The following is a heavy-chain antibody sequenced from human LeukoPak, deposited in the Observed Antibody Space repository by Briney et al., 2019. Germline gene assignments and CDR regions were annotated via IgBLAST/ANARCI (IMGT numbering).Heavy chain of an antibody. CDR3: ARDGDSSGYSTFDY. CDR1: GGSFSGYY. D-gene: IGHD3-22*01. V-gene: IGHV4-34*01. CDR2: INHSGST. J-gene: IGHJ4*02. Sequence: PSESLSLTCAVYGGSFSGYYWSWIRQPPGKGLEWIGEINHSGSTNYNPSLKSRVTISVHTSKHQFSLKLSSVTAADTAVYYCARDGDSSGYSTFDYWGQGTLVTVSS.